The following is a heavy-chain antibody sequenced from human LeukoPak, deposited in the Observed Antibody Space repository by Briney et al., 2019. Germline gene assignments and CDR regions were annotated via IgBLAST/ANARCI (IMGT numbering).Heavy chain of an antibody. D-gene: IGHD3-22*01. CDR3: AKDPYYDSSGYPDY. V-gene: IGHV3-30*18. CDR1: GFTFSSYG. Sequence: GRSLRLSCAASGFTFSSYGMHWVRQAPGKGLEWVSIIYYDGRNKYYADSVKGRFTVSRDNSKNTLYLQMNSLRAEDTAVYYCAKDPYYDSSGYPDYWGQGTLVTVSS. J-gene: IGHJ4*02. CDR2: IYYDGRNK.